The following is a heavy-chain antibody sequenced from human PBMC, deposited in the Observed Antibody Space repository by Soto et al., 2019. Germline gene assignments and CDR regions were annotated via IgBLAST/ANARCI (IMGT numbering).Heavy chain of an antibody. V-gene: IGHV4-39*07. CDR3: ARGLITGSHYSGGWYYFDS. Sequence: PSETLSLTCAVSGGSISSGGYYWGWIRQSPGKGLQWIGQINHSGSASYNPSLKSRVTISVHTSNSQFSLELSSVTAADTAVYYCARGLITGSHYSGGWYYFDSWGQGTQVTVSS. CDR1: GGSISSGGYY. CDR2: INHSGSA. J-gene: IGHJ4*02. D-gene: IGHD6-19*01.